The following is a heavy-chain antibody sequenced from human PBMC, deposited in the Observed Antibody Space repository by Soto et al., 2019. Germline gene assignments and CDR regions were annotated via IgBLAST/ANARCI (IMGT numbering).Heavy chain of an antibody. V-gene: IGHV5-10-1*01. CDR2: IDPSDSYT. J-gene: IGHJ4*02. Sequence: PGESLKISCKESGYNLANFWISWVRQMPGKGLEWVGRIDPSDSYTSYSPSFQGHVTISADKSISTAYLQWSSLKASDTAIYYCARHGSGYYPYFDPWGQGTLVTVSS. D-gene: IGHD3-22*01. CDR3: ARHGSGYYPYFDP. CDR1: GYNLANFW.